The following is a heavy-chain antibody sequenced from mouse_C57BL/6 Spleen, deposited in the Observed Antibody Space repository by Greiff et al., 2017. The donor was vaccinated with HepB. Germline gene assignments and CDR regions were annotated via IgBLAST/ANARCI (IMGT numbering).Heavy chain of an antibody. CDR1: GYTFTSYW. J-gene: IGHJ4*01. CDR3: AGGGSYYYAMDY. CDR2: IHPNSGST. Sequence: QVQLKQPGAELVKPGASVKLSCKASGYTFTSYWMHWVKQRPGQGLEWIGMIHPNSGSTNYNEKFKSKATLTVDKSSSTAYMQLSSLTSEDSAVYYCAGGGSYYYAMDYWGQGTSVTVSS. V-gene: IGHV1-64*01.